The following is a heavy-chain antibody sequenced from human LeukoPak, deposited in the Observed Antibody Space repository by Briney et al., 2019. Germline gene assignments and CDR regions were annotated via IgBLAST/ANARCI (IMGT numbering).Heavy chain of an antibody. Sequence: SETLSLTCAVYGGSFSGSYWSWIRQPPGKGLEWIGEINHSGSTNYNPSLKSRVSISVATSKNQFSLKLSSVTAADTAVYYCARGVSADTAMEDYYYYMDVWGKGTTVTVSS. J-gene: IGHJ6*03. V-gene: IGHV4-34*01. D-gene: IGHD5-18*01. CDR2: INHSGST. CDR1: GGSFSGSY. CDR3: ARGVSADTAMEDYYYYMDV.